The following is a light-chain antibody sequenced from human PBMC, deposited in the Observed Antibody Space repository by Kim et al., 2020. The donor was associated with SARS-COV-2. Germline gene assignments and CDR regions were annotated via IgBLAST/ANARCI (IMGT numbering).Light chain of an antibody. V-gene: IGLV2-14*04. CDR2: DVS. CDR3: SSYTSSTLVV. J-gene: IGLJ3*02. Sequence: GQSITISCTGTSSDVGGYKYVSWYQQHPGKAPQLIIYDVSDRPSGVSNRFSGSKSGNTASLTISGLEAEDEADYYCSSYTSSTLVVFGAGTQLTVL. CDR1: SSDVGGYKY.